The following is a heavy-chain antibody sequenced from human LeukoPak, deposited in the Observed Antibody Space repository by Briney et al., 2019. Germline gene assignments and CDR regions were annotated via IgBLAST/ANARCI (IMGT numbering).Heavy chain of an antibody. CDR2: IRYDGSSK. V-gene: IGHV3-30*02. CDR3: VKERGDHFEAFDI. J-gene: IGHJ3*02. Sequence: PGGSLRLSCAASGVTSRTYGIHWVRQAPGKGLEWGAFIRYDGSSKYYADSVRGRFTISGDSSRNTVYLQMNSLRAEDTAVYYCVKERGDHFEAFDIWGLGTMVTVSS. CDR1: GVTSRTYG. D-gene: IGHD3-10*01.